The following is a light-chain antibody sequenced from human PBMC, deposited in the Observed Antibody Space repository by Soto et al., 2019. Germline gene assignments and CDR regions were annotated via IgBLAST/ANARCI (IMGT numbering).Light chain of an antibody. CDR3: ATWDDSLNDYV. CDR2: KNN. J-gene: IGLJ1*01. V-gene: IGLV1-47*01. Sequence: QSDLTQPPSASGTPGQRVTISCSGSSSNIGRNFVYWYQQLPGTAPKLLIFKNNQRPSGVPDRFSGSKSGSSASLAISGLRSGDEADYYCATWDDSLNDYVFATGTKVTVL. CDR1: SSNIGRNF.